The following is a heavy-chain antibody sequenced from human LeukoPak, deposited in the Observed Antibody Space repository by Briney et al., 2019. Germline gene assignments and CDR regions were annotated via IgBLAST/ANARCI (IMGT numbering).Heavy chain of an antibody. J-gene: IGHJ3*02. CDR1: GGSISSYY. Sequence: PSETLSLTCTVSGGSISSYYWSWLRQPAGKGLEWIGRIYSSGSTDYNPSLKSRVTMSVDTSKNQFSLKLTSVTAADTAVYYCARGIAAASERALDIWGQGTTVTVSS. D-gene: IGHD6-13*01. V-gene: IGHV4-4*07. CDR2: IYSSGST. CDR3: ARGIAAASERALDI.